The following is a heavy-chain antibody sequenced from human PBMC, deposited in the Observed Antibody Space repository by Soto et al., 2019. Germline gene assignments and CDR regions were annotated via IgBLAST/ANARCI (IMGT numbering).Heavy chain of an antibody. V-gene: IGHV3-53*01. D-gene: IGHD4-4*01. CDR1: GFTVSSNY. CDR3: AREHSNAVAPYYYGMDV. Sequence: EVQLVESGGGLIQPGGSLRLSCAASGFTVSSNYMSWVRQAPGKGLEWVSVIYSGGSTYYADSVKGRFTISRDNSKNTXYLQMNSLRAEDTAVYYCAREHSNAVAPYYYGMDVWGQGTTVTVSS. CDR2: IYSGGST. J-gene: IGHJ6*02.